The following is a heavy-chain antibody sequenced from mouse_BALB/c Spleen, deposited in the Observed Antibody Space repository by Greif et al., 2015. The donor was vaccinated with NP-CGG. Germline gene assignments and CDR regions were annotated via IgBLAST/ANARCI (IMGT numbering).Heavy chain of an antibody. V-gene: IGHV5-15*02. D-gene: IGHD3-1*01. CDR1: GFTFSDYG. J-gene: IGHJ4*01. CDR2: ISNLAYSI. CDR3: ARDRGYAMDY. Sequence: EVHLVESGGGLVQPGGSRKLSCAASGFTFSDYGMAWVRQAPGKGPEWVAFISNLAYSIYYADTVTGRLTISRENAKNTLYLEMSSLRSEDTAMYYCARDRGYAMDYWGQGTSVTVSS.